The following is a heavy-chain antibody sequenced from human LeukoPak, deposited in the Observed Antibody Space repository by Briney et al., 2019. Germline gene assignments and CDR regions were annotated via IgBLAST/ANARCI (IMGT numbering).Heavy chain of an antibody. CDR3: ARAVDGYNLDY. Sequence: GGSLRLSCAASGFTFSSYAMPWVRQAPGKGLEWVAVISYDGSNKYYADSVKGRFTISRDNSKNTLYLQMNSLRAEDTAVYYCARAVDGYNLDYWGQGTLVTVSS. J-gene: IGHJ4*02. D-gene: IGHD5-24*01. CDR2: ISYDGSNK. CDR1: GFTFSSYA. V-gene: IGHV3-30-3*01.